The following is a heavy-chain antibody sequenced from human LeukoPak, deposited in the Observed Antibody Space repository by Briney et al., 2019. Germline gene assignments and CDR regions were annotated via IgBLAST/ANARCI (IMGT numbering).Heavy chain of an antibody. V-gene: IGHV3-30*02. J-gene: IGHJ4*02. Sequence: PGGSLRLSCGASGFTFSNYGMLWVRQAPGKGLEWVAFIRYDGNNKLYADSMKGRFTISRDNSKNTLYLQMNSLRAEDTAVYYCARSAHSSSSYWGQGTLVTVSS. CDR3: ARSAHSSSSY. CDR2: IRYDGNNK. D-gene: IGHD6-13*01. CDR1: GFTFSNYG.